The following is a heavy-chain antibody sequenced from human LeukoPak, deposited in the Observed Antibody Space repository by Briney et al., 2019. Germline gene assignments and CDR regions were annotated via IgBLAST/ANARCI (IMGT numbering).Heavy chain of an antibody. CDR2: IKQDGSEK. J-gene: IGHJ3*02. CDR3: ARDGVGGLIDAFDI. CDR1: GFTFSSYW. D-gene: IGHD3-16*01. V-gene: IGHV3-7*01. Sequence: PGGSLRLSCAASGFTFSSYWMSWVRQAPGKGLEWVANIKQDGSEKYYVDSVKGRFTISRDNAKNSLYLQMNSLRAEDTAVYYCARDGVGGLIDAFDIWGQGTMVTVSS.